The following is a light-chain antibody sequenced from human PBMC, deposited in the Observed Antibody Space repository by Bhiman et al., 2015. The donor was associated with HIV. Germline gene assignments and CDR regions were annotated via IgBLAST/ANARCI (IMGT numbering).Light chain of an antibody. CDR1: SSDVGGYNY. CDR3: SSLTSSLSYV. Sequence: QSALTQPASVSGSPGQSITISCTGTSSDVGGYNYVSWYQQHPGKAPKLMIYDVSKRPSGVPNRFSGSKSDNTASLTISGLQAEDEADYYCSSLTSSLSYVFGIGTNVTVL. CDR2: DVS. J-gene: IGLJ1*01. V-gene: IGLV2-14*01.